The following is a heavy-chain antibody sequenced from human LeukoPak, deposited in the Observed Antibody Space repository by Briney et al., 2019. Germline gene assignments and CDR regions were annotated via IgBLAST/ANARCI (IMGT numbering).Heavy chain of an antibody. V-gene: IGHV3-21*01. J-gene: IGHJ4*02. Sequence: GGSLRLSCAASGFTFSDHYMDWVRQAPGKGLEWVSSISSTSSYIYYADSVKGRFTISRDNAKNSLYLQMSSLRAEDTAVYFCASNYDSSGYYGMDYWGQGSLVTVSS. CDR3: ASNYDSSGYYGMDY. CDR2: ISSTSSYI. CDR1: GFTFSDHY. D-gene: IGHD3-22*01.